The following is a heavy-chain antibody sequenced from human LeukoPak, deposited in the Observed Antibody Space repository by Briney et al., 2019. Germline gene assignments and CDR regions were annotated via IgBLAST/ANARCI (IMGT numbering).Heavy chain of an antibody. D-gene: IGHD2-2*01. J-gene: IGHJ6*03. CDR2: MNPNSGNT. CDR1: GYTSTSYD. CDR3: ARKGPAAYNYYYMDV. Sequence: GASVKVSCKASGYTSTSYDINWVRQATGQGLEWMGWMNPNSGNTGYAQKFQGRVTITRNTSIFTAYMELTSLTSEDTAVYYCARKGPAAYNYYYMDVWGKGTTVTVSS. V-gene: IGHV1-8*03.